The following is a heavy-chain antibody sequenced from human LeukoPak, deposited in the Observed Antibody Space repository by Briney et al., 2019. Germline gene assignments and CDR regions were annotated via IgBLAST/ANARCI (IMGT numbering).Heavy chain of an antibody. CDR1: GFTFSSYG. J-gene: IGHJ4*02. V-gene: IGHV3-30*02. CDR2: IRNDASNK. D-gene: IGHD3-10*01. CDR3: ANFYYGSGTSPSSVTY. Sequence: GGSPRLSCAATGFTFSSYGMHWVRQAPGKGLEWVSFIRNDASNKYYADSVKGRFTISRDNSKNTLYLQMNSLRAEDTAVYYCANFYYGSGTSPSSVTYWGQGTLVTVSS.